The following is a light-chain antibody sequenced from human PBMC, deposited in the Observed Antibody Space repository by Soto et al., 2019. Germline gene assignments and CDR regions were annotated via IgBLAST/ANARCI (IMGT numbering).Light chain of an antibody. CDR3: QQLNTYQYS. V-gene: IGKV1-9*01. J-gene: IGKJ2*01. CDR2: AAS. Sequence: DIQLTQSPSFLSASVGDRVTITCRASQGISSYLAWYQQKPGKAPKLLIYAASTLQSGVPSRFSGSGSGTEFTLTISSLQPEDFATYYCQQLNTYQYSFGQGTMLEIK. CDR1: QGISSY.